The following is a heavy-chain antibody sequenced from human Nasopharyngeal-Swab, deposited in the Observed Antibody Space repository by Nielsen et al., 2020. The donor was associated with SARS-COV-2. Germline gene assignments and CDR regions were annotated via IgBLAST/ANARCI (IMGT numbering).Heavy chain of an antibody. D-gene: IGHD6-13*01. Sequence: SETLSLTCAVYGGSSSGYYWSWIRQPPGKGLEWIGEINHSGSTNYNPSLKSRVTISVDTSKNQFSLKLSSVTAADTAVYYCARWGNSSSWYYFDYWGQGTLVTVSS. CDR2: INHSGST. J-gene: IGHJ4*02. CDR3: ARWGNSSSWYYFDY. CDR1: GGSSSGYY. V-gene: IGHV4-34*01.